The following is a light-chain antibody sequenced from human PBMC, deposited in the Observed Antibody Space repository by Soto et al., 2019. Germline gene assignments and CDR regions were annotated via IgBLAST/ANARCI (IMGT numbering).Light chain of an antibody. CDR3: SSFTSSNTVV. V-gene: IGLV2-14*01. CDR1: SSDVGGFNY. Sequence: QSALTQPASVAGSPGQSITISCTGTSSDVGGFNYVSWYQQHPGKAPKLVIFEVNNRPSGVSNRFSGSKSGSTASLTISGLQAEDEADYYCSSFTSSNTVVFGGGTKLTV. J-gene: IGLJ2*01. CDR2: EVN.